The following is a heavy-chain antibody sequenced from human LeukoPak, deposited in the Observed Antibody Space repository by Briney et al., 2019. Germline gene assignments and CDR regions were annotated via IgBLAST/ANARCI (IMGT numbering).Heavy chain of an antibody. Sequence: ASVKVSCKASGYTFIGYYMHWVRQAPGQGLEWMGWINPNSGGTNYAQKFQGRVTMTRDTSIRTAYMELSRLRSDDTAVYYCARDSGWYRNYYNMDAWGQGTTVTVSS. CDR1: GYTFIGYY. CDR3: ARDSGWYRNYYNMDA. CDR2: INPNSGGT. D-gene: IGHD6-19*01. J-gene: IGHJ6*02. V-gene: IGHV1-2*02.